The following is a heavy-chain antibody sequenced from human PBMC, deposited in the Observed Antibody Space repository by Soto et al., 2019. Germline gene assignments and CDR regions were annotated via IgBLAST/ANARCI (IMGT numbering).Heavy chain of an antibody. J-gene: IGHJ4*02. Sequence: GGSLRLSCAASGFTFSSYAMSWVRQAPGKGLEWVSAISGSGGSTYYADSVKGRFTISRDNSKNTLYLQMNSLRAEDTAVYYCAKDNLWDSSGYSDYWGQGTLVTVSS. CDR1: GFTFSSYA. V-gene: IGHV3-23*01. CDR3: AKDNLWDSSGYSDY. D-gene: IGHD3-22*01. CDR2: ISGSGGST.